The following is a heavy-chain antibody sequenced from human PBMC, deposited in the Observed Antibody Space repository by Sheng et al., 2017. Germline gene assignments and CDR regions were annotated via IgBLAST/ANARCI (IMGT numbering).Heavy chain of an antibody. CDR1: GYSFTGYY. J-gene: IGHJ4*02. V-gene: IGHV1-2*05. CDR2: IHPNSGGT. D-gene: IGHD7-27*01. Sequence: QVHLVQSGAEMKKPGASVKVSCKASGYSFTGYYMHWVRQAPGQGPEWMGRIHPNSGGTIYAQKFQGRVTLTRDTSLSTAYMELSRLRSDDTVVYYCARDRTGALYYFDYWGQGTLVTVSS. CDR3: ARDRTGALYYFDY.